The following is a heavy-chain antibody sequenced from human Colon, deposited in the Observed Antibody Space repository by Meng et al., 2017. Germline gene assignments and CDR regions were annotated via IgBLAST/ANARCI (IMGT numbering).Heavy chain of an antibody. Sequence: QRQGSARWMLKPSGALSLICAVSCGSITIDNWWSWVRQPPGKGLEWMGEIFHAGNTHYNPSLKSRVTMSLDKSKNKFSLTLTSVPAADTAVYYCARDFHSTMTVFDSWGQGTLVTASS. D-gene: IGHD3-22*01. CDR1: CGSITIDNW. V-gene: IGHV4-4*02. CDR3: ARDFHSTMTVFDS. CDR2: IFHAGNT. J-gene: IGHJ4*02.